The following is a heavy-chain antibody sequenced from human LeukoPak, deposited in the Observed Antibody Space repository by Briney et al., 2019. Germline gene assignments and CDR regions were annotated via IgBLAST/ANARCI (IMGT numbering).Heavy chain of an antibody. CDR3: AKGRGSGYGSGPFDY. V-gene: IGHV4-59*12. Sequence: SETLSLTCTVSGGSISSYYWSWIRQPPGKGLEWIGYIYYSGYTNYNPSLKSRVTISVDTSKNQFSLKLSSVTAADTAVYYCAKGRGSGYGSGPFDYWGQGTLVTVSS. J-gene: IGHJ4*02. CDR2: IYYSGYT. CDR1: GGSISSYY. D-gene: IGHD3-10*01.